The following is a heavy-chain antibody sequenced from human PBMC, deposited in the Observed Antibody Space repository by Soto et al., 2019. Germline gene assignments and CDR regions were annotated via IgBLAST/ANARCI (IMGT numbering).Heavy chain of an antibody. J-gene: IGHJ5*02. CDR3: ARIPVDTYMINWFDP. D-gene: IGHD5-18*01. Sequence: ASETLSLTCTVSGSSVSSGDYYWSWIRQPPGKGLEWIGYIYYSGSTNYNPSLKSRVSISLDTSKNQFSLRLTSVTAADTAVYHCARIPVDTYMINWFDPWGQGTLVSVSS. V-gene: IGHV4-61*08. CDR1: GSSVSSGDYY. CDR2: IYYSGST.